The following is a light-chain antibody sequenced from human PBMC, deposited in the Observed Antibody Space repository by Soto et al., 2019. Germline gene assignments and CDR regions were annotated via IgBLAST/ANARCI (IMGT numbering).Light chain of an antibody. J-gene: IGKJ4*01. Sequence: DIQMTQSPSSLSASVGDRVTITCRASQSISTYLNWYQQKPGKAPKLLIFDASNLETGVPSRFSGSGSGTDFAFTISSLQPEDFATYYCQQYDNLPLTFGGGTKV. V-gene: IGKV1-33*01. CDR2: DAS. CDR1: QSISTY. CDR3: QQYDNLPLT.